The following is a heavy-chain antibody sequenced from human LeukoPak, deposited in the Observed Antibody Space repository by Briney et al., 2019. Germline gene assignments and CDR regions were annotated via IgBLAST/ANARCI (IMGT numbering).Heavy chain of an antibody. J-gene: IGHJ4*02. CDR2: INWNGGST. V-gene: IGHV3-20*04. D-gene: IGHD4-17*01. Sequence: PGGSLRLSCAASGLTFDDYGMSWVRQAPGKGLEWVSGINWNGGSTGYADSVKGRFTISRDNAKNSLYLQMNSLRAEDTALYYCARDKTTVTTGGVFDYWGQGTLVTVSS. CDR3: ARDKTTVTTGGVFDY. CDR1: GLTFDDYG.